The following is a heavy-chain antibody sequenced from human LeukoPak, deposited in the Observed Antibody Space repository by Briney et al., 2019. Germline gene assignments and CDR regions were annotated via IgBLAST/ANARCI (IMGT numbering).Heavy chain of an antibody. CDR1: RFTFSSYA. Sequence: GGSLRLSCAASRFTFSSYAMSWVRQAPGKGLEWVSAISGSGGSTYYADSVKGRFTISRDNAKNILYLQMNSLRAEDTAVYHCARDPAPQGWFDSWGQGTLVTVSS. J-gene: IGHJ5*01. CDR2: ISGSGGST. V-gene: IGHV3-23*01. CDR3: ARDPAPQGWFDS.